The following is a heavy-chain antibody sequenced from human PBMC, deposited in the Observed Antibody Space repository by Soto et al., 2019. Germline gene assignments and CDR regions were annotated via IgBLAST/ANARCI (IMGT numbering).Heavy chain of an antibody. Sequence: QVQLQESGPRLVKPSETLSLTCNVSGVTINSYYWTWIRQTPGKGLEWIGYMSDSGTTVYNPSLKSRVTISMDASKHQFSLCLNFVTAADPAVYSSAGRGPRMVRDSGQGTLVSVSS. CDR2: MSDSGTT. CDR3: AGRGPRMVRD. J-gene: IGHJ4*02. V-gene: IGHV4-59*12. D-gene: IGHD3-10*01. CDR1: GVTINSYY.